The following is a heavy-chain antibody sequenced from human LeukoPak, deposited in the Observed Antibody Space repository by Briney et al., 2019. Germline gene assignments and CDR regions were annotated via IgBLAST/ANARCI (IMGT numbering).Heavy chain of an antibody. Sequence: PGGSLRLSCAASGFTFGSYVMHWVRQAPGKGLEWVIVISYDGSKKDYADSVKGRFTISRDNSKNTLYLQMNSLRAEDTAVYYCARALYDSSGYYPGILDYWGQGTLVTVSS. D-gene: IGHD3-22*01. V-gene: IGHV3-30*04. CDR2: ISYDGSKK. CDR3: ARALYDSSGYYPGILDY. CDR1: GFTFGSYV. J-gene: IGHJ4*02.